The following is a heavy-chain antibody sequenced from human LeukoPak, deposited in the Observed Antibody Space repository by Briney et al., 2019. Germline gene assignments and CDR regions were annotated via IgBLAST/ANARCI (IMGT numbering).Heavy chain of an antibody. CDR1: GYRFTTYW. J-gene: IGHJ4*02. CDR2: IYPGDSDT. CDR3: TRSPDIDILTGYSRYYFDY. V-gene: IGHV5-51*01. D-gene: IGHD3-9*01. Sequence: GESLKISCQGSGYRFTTYWIAWVRQMPGKGLEWMGIIYPGDSDTRYSPSFQGQVTISADKSIRTAYLQWSSLKASDTAIYYCTRSPDIDILTGYSRYYFDYWGQGTLVTVSS.